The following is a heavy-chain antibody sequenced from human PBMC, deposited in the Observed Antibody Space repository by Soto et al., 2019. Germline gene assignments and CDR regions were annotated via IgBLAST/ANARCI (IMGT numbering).Heavy chain of an antibody. J-gene: IGHJ4*02. CDR3: XXXXXXXXXGYTYPYFDF. CDR1: GFTFSNYD. D-gene: IGHD3-16*01. Sequence: EVQLLESGGGLVQPGGPLRLSCAASGFTFSNYDMTWVRQAPGKGLDWVSTISGSGASTYYADSVKGRFTISRDNSKNTVYLXXXXXXVXXXXXXXXXXXXXXXXXGYTYPYFDFWGQGSLVTVSS. CDR2: ISGSGAST. V-gene: IGHV3-23*01.